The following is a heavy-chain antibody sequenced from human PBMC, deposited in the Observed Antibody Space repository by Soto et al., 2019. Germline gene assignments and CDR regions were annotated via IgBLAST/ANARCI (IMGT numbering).Heavy chain of an antibody. J-gene: IGHJ4*02. CDR3: ARSVSYSSSWRPTAFEY. D-gene: IGHD6-13*01. CDR1: GGSISSYY. CDR2: IYYSVST. Sequence: QVQLQESGPGLVKPSETLSLTCTVSGGSISSYYWSCIRQPPGKGLELIGYIYYSVSTNYNPSLKSRVKISVNTSKNQFSLKLSSVTAADTAVYYCARSVSYSSSWRPTAFEYWGQGTLVTVSS. V-gene: IGHV4-59*08.